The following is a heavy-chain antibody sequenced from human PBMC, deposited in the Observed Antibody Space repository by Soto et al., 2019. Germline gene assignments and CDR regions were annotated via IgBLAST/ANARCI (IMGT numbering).Heavy chain of an antibody. J-gene: IGHJ6*02. D-gene: IGHD3-3*01. CDR3: ARVFNDSWISDYDYYYGMDV. V-gene: IGHV4-4*02. CDR2: IYHSGST. Sequence: QVQLQESGPGLVKPSGTLSLTCAVSGGSISSSNWWSWVRQPPGKGLEWIGEIYHSGSTNYNPSLKSRVTISVDKSKNQCRLKLSSVTAADTAVYYCARVFNDSWISDYDYYYGMDVWGQATTVTVSS. CDR1: GGSISSSNW.